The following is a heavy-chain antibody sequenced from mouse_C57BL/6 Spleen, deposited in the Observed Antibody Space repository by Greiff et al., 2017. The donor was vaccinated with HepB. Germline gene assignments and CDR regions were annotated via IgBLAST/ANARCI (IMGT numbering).Heavy chain of an antibody. CDR3: ARWNSNYGFYFDV. J-gene: IGHJ1*03. V-gene: IGHV5-17*01. CDR1: GFTFSDYG. CDR2: ISSGSSTN. Sequence: DVKLVESGGGLVKPGGSLKLSCAASGFTFSDYGMHWVRQAPEKGLEWVAYISSGSSTNYYAETVKGRFTISRDNAKNTLFLQMTNLSSEDTAMYYCARWNSNYGFYFDVWGTGTTVTVSS. D-gene: IGHD2-5*01.